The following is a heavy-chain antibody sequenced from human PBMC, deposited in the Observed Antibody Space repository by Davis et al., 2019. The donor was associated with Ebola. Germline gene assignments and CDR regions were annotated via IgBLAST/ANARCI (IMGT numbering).Heavy chain of an antibody. D-gene: IGHD2-2*02. CDR1: GGSISSYY. CDR2: IYYSGST. J-gene: IGHJ5*02. CDR3: ARGWEHQLLYPHNWFDP. V-gene: IGHV4-59*12. Sequence: PSETLSLTCTVSGGSISSYYWSWIRQPPGKGLEWIGYIYYSGSTYYNPSLKSRVTISVDTSKNQFSLKLSSVTAADTAVYYCARGWEHQLLYPHNWFDPWGQGTLVTVSS.